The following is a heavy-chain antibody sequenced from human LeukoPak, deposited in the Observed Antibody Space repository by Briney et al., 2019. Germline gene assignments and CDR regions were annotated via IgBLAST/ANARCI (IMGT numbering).Heavy chain of an antibody. Sequence: KPSETLSLTCTVSGGSISSYYWSWIRQHPGKGLEWIGYIYYSGSTYYNPSLKSRVTISVGTSKNQFSLKLSSVTAADTAVYYCARAIVAAAALGTYYFDYWGQGTLVTVSS. V-gene: IGHV4-59*06. CDR3: ARAIVAAAALGTYYFDY. D-gene: IGHD6-13*01. J-gene: IGHJ4*02. CDR1: GGSISSYY. CDR2: IYYSGST.